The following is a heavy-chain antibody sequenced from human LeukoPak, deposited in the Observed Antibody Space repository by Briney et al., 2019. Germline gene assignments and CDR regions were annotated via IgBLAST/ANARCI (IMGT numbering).Heavy chain of an antibody. CDR2: IYYSGST. V-gene: IGHV4-39*07. CDR3: ARGATVTTPYYFDY. D-gene: IGHD4-11*01. Sequence: SETLSLTCTVSGGSISSSSYYWGWIRQPPGKGLEWIGSIYYSGSTYYNPSLKSRVTISVDTSKNQFSLKLSSVTAADTAVYYCARGATVTTPYYFDYWGRGTLVTVSS. CDR1: GGSISSSSYY. J-gene: IGHJ4*02.